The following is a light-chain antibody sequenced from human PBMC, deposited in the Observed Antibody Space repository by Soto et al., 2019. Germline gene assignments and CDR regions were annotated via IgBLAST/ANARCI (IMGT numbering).Light chain of an antibody. J-gene: IGKJ4*01. CDR1: QSVSNSY. CDR3: QHYGSSPLT. CDR2: GAS. V-gene: IGKV3-20*01. Sequence: EIVLTQSPGTLSLSPGDRATLSCRASQSVSNSYLAWYQQRPGQAPRLLIYGASSRAAGIPDRFSGNGSGTDFTLTISRLEPEDFAVYYCQHYGSSPLTFGGGTKVDI.